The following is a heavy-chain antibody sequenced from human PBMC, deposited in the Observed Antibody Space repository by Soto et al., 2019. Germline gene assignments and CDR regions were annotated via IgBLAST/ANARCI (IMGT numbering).Heavy chain of an antibody. V-gene: IGHV3-9*01. CDR1: GFTFDDYA. CDR3: AKDIALDFWSGYYFDY. D-gene: IGHD3-3*01. J-gene: IGHJ4*02. CDR2: ISWNSGSI. Sequence: GGSLRLSCAASGFTFDDYAMHWVRQAPGKGLEWVSGISWNSGSIGYADSVKGRFTISRDNAKNSLYLQMNSLRAEDTALYYCAKDIALDFWSGYYFDYWGQGTLVTVSS.